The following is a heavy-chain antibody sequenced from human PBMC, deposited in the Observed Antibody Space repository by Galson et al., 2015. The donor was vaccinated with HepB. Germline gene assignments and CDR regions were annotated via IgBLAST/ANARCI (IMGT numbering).Heavy chain of an antibody. Sequence: SLRLSCAASGFTFSSYGMHWVRQAPGKGLEWVAVIWYDGSNKYYADSVKGRFTISRDNSKNTLYLQMNSLRAEDTAVYYCAREGRGDSSGYLDYWGQGTLVTVSS. D-gene: IGHD3-22*01. CDR1: GFTFSSYG. V-gene: IGHV3-33*08. J-gene: IGHJ4*02. CDR3: AREGRGDSSGYLDY. CDR2: IWYDGSNK.